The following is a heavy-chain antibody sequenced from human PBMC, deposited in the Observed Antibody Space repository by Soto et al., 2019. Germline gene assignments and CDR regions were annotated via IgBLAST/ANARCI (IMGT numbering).Heavy chain of an antibody. J-gene: IGHJ4*02. V-gene: IGHV4-59*01. Sequence: SETLSLTCTVSGGSISSYYWSWIRQPPGKGLEWIGYIYYSGSTNYNPSLKSRVTISVDTSKNQFSLKLSSVTAADTAVYYCARKTSIAAAGGLDYWGQGTLVTVSS. D-gene: IGHD6-13*01. CDR2: IYYSGST. CDR3: ARKTSIAAAGGLDY. CDR1: GGSISSYY.